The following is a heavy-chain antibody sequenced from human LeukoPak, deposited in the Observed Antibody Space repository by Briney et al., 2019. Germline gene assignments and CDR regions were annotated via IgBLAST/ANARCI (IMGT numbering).Heavy chain of an antibody. Sequence: SETLSLTCTVSGGSIYKYYWSWIRQPPGKGLEWIGYIYYNGSTNYNSSFKSRVTISVDTSKNQFSLRLSSVTAADTAVYYCAIHVLGSTTRLGPWGQGTLVTVSS. CDR1: GGSIYKYY. CDR2: IYYNGST. J-gene: IGHJ5*02. D-gene: IGHD2/OR15-2a*01. CDR3: AIHVLGSTTRLGP. V-gene: IGHV4-59*01.